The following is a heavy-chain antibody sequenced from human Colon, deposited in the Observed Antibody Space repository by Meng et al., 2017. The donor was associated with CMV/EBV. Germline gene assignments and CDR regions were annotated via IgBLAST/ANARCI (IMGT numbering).Heavy chain of an antibody. CDR3: ARALTHDYSFFDY. CDR1: GFTFSTFP. CDR2: ISFDENDE. J-gene: IGHJ4*02. V-gene: IGHV3-30*04. D-gene: IGHD4-11*01. Sequence: GESLKISCAASGFTFSTFPMHWVRQTPGKGLEWVALISFDENDEYYSDSVKGRFTISRDNSKNTLNLQMNSLRTEDTAMYYCARALTHDYSFFDYWDQATLVTFSS.